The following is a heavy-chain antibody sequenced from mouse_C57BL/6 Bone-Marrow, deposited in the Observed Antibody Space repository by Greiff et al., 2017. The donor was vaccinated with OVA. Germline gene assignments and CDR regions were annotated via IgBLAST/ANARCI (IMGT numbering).Heavy chain of an antibody. Sequence: EVQLQQSGPELVKPGASVKISCKASGYTFTDYYMNWVKQSHGKSLEWIGDINPNNGGTSYNQKFKGKATLTVDKSSSTAYMELRSLTSEDSAVYYCARGTGYYIDYWGQGTTLTVSS. D-gene: IGHD4-1*01. J-gene: IGHJ2*01. V-gene: IGHV1-26*01. CDR2: INPNNGGT. CDR1: GYTFTDYY. CDR3: ARGTGYYIDY.